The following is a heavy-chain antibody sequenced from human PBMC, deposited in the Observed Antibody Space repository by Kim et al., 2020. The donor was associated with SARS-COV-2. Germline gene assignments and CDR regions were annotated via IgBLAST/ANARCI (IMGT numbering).Heavy chain of an antibody. CDR2: ISYDGSNK. V-gene: IGHV3-30*03. CDR1: GFTFNTYG. D-gene: IGHD1-26*01. J-gene: IGHJ4*02. CDR3: ARSFSGSYFGYDY. Sequence: GGSLRLSCAASGFTFNTYGMHWVRQAPGKGLEWVAVISYDGSNKYYVDSVRGRFTISRDNPKNTLYLQMNILRIEDTAVYYCARSFSGSYFGYDYWGQGSLVTVSS.